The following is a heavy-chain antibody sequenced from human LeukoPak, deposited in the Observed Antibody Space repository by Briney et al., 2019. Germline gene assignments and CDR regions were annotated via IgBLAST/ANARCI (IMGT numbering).Heavy chain of an antibody. J-gene: IGHJ4*02. CDR1: GYTLTVLS. D-gene: IGHD2-21*01. V-gene: IGHV1-24*01. Sequence: AAVKLSFKVSGYTLTVLSMPWDRQPPGKGLGRVGGFDPEDGETIYAQKFQGRVTMTEDTSTDTAYMELSSLRSEDTAVYYCATVGILWGDYFDYWGQGTLVTVSS. CDR3: ATVGILWGDYFDY. CDR2: FDPEDGET.